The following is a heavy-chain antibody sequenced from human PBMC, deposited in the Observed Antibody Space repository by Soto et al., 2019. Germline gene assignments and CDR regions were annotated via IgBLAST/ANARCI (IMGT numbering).Heavy chain of an antibody. D-gene: IGHD6-13*01. J-gene: IGHJ5*02. V-gene: IGHV3-33*08. CDR3: ARDPGQQQLVLGNWFDP. CDR2: IWYDGSNK. Sequence: GGSLRLSCAASGLTFRSYWMHWVRQAPGKGLEWVAVIWYDGSNKYYADSVKGRFTISRDNSKNTLYLQMNSLRAEDTAVYYCARDPGQQQLVLGNWFDPWGQGTLVTVSS. CDR1: GLTFRSYW.